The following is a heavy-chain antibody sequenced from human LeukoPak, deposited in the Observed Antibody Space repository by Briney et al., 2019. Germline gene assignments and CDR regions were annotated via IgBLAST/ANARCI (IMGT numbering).Heavy chain of an antibody. CDR1: GYTFTSYG. CDR2: ISAYNGNT. CDR3: ARVPKWLVNGPFDY. J-gene: IGHJ4*02. Sequence: ASVKVSCKASGYTFTSYGISWVRQAPGQGLEWMGWISAYNGNTNYAQKLQGRVTMTTDISTSTAYMELRSLRSDDTAVYYCARVPKWLVNGPFDYWGQGTLVTVSS. D-gene: IGHD6-19*01. V-gene: IGHV1-18*01.